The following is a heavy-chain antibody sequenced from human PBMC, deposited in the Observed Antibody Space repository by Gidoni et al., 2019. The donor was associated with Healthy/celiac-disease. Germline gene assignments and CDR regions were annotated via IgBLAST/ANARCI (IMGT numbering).Heavy chain of an antibody. CDR2: IYYSGST. V-gene: IGHV4-39*01. J-gene: IGHJ4*02. CDR1: GGSISSSSYY. CDR3: ARQWDGSYPVDY. Sequence: QLQLQESGPGLVKPSETLSLTCTVSGGSISSSSYYWGWIRQPPGKGLEWIGSIYYSGSTYYNPSLKSRVTISVDTSKNQFSLKLSSVTAADTAVYYCARQWDGSYPVDYWGQGTLVTVSS. D-gene: IGHD1-26*01.